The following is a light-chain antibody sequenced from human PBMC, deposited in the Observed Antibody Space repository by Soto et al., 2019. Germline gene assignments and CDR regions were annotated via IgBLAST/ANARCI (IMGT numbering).Light chain of an antibody. CDR1: QSVSTS. Sequence: DIQMTQSPSTLSASLGDRVTIACRASQSVSTSLAWYQQKPGQAPHLLIYKASSLETGVPSRFSGSGSGTEFSLTISSLQPDDFATDYCRQYVNNPVTFGGGTKVEMK. CDR3: RQYVNNPVT. CDR2: KAS. V-gene: IGKV1-5*03. J-gene: IGKJ4*01.